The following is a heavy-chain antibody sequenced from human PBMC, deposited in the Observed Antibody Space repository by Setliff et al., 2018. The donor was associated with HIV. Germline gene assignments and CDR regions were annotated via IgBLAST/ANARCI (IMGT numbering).Heavy chain of an antibody. D-gene: IGHD3-10*01. CDR3: ARDRAVRFSKSPSFNYFDV. CDR2: IYSTGRT. J-gene: IGHJ4*02. CDR1: GYSITNGNY. Sequence: SETLSLTCLVFGYSITNGNYWAWIRQSPGKGLEWIGSIYSTGRTYYNPSHKRRLTISVDTAKNRFSLKLISVTAADTAVYYCARDRAVRFSKSPSFNYFDVWGQGALVTVSS. V-gene: IGHV4-38-2*02.